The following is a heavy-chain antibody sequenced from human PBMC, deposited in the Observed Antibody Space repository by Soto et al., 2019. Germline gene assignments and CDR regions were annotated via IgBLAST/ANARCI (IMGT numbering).Heavy chain of an antibody. CDR1: KFSISSGYY. Sequence: SETLSLTCVVSKFSISSGYYWGWIRQSPGKGLEWIASIYRSGTTSYNPSLKSRVTISVDPSKNQFSLMLTAVTAADTAVYYCARTHSGSYYSVFNYWGRGSLVTVSS. CDR2: IYRSGTT. V-gene: IGHV4-38-2*01. CDR3: ARTHSGSYYSVFNY. D-gene: IGHD1-26*01. J-gene: IGHJ4*02.